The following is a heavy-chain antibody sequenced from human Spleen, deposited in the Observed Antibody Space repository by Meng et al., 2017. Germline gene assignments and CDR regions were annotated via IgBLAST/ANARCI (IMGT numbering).Heavy chain of an antibody. CDR2: IWYDGSKK. J-gene: IGHJ4*02. D-gene: IGHD6-19*01. CDR3: ARDHEFSSGWIDY. Sequence: GESLKISCAASAFTFTSHGMHWVRQAPGKGLEWVAVIWYDGSKKYYADSVKGRFTISRDNSKNTLYLQMNSLRAEDTAVYYCARDHEFSSGWIDYWGQGALVTVSS. V-gene: IGHV3-33*01. CDR1: AFTFTSHG.